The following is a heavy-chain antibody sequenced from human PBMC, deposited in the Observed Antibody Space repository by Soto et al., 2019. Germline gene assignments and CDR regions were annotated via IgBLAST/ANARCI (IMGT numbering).Heavy chain of an antibody. CDR1: GFTFSSYG. V-gene: IGHV3-33*01. J-gene: IGHJ6*02. CDR2: IWYDGSNK. CDR3: ARDSVVPAARSYYYYGMDV. D-gene: IGHD2-2*01. Sequence: QVQLVESGGGVVQPGRSLRLSCAASGFTFSSYGMHWVRQAPGKGLEWVAVIWYDGSNKYYADSVKGRFTISRDNSKNTLYLQMNSLRAEDTAVYYCARDSVVPAARSYYYYGMDVWGQGTTVTVSS.